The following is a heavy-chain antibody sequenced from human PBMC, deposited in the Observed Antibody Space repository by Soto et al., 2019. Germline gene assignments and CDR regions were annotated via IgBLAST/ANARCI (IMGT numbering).Heavy chain of an antibody. V-gene: IGHV3-7*01. Sequence: PGGSLRLSCAASGFTFSSYWMSWVCQAPGKGLEWVANIKQDGSEKYYVDSVKGRFTISRDNAKNSLYLQMNSLRAEDTAVYYCARERGNCISTSCYGLYYYYYGMDVWGQGTTVTVSS. CDR1: GFTFSSYW. J-gene: IGHJ6*02. CDR2: IKQDGSEK. D-gene: IGHD2-2*01. CDR3: ARERGNCISTSCYGLYYYYYGMDV.